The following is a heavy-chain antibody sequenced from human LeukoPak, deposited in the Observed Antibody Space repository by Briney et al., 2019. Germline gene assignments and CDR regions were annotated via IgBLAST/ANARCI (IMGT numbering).Heavy chain of an antibody. D-gene: IGHD3-22*01. CDR3: AREGDYDSSGYYFDY. J-gene: IGHJ4*02. Sequence: ALVKVSCKASGYTFTGYYMHWVRQAPGQGLEWMGRINPNSGGTNYAQKFQGRVTMTRDTSISTAYMELSRLRSDDTAVYYCAREGDYDSSGYYFDYWGQGTLVTVSS. CDR1: GYTFTGYY. CDR2: INPNSGGT. V-gene: IGHV1-2*06.